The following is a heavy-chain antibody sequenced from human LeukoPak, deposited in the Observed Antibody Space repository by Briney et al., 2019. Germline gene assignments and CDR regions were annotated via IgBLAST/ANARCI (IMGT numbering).Heavy chain of an antibody. D-gene: IGHD6-13*01. J-gene: IGHJ5*02. CDR3: ARDSAAGNNWFDP. V-gene: IGHV1-69*13. CDR2: IIPIFGTA. CDR1: GYTFTGYY. Sequence: ASVKVSCKASGYTFTGYYMHWVRQAPGQGLEWMGGIIPIFGTANYAQKFQGRVTITADESTSTAYMELSSLRSEDTAVYYCARDSAAGNNWFDPWGQGTLVTVSS.